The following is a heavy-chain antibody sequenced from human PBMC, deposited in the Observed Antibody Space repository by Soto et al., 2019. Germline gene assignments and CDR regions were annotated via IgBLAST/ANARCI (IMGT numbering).Heavy chain of an antibody. CDR2: INSDGSST. CDR3: ARARDFWSGYNNWFDP. Sequence: EVQLAESGGGLVQPGGSLRLSCAASGFTFSSYWMHWVRQAPGKGLVWVSRINSDGSSTSYADSVKGRFTISRDNAKNTLYLQMNSLRAEDTAVYYCARARDFWSGYNNWFDPWGQGTLVTVSS. V-gene: IGHV3-74*01. J-gene: IGHJ5*02. CDR1: GFTFSSYW. D-gene: IGHD3-3*01.